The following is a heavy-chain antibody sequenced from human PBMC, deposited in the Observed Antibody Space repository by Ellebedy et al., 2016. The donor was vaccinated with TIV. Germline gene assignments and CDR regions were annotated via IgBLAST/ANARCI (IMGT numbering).Heavy chain of an antibody. D-gene: IGHD3-22*01. Sequence: AASVKVSCKASGYTFTSFDINWVRQVTGQGLEWMGWMNPNSGNTGYAQKFQGRVTMTRNTSITTAYVELSSLRSEDTTVYYCARGGHYYDSSGYLNMAFDIWGQGTMVTVSS. CDR2: MNPNSGNT. J-gene: IGHJ3*02. V-gene: IGHV1-8*01. CDR3: ARGGHYYDSSGYLNMAFDI. CDR1: GYTFTSFD.